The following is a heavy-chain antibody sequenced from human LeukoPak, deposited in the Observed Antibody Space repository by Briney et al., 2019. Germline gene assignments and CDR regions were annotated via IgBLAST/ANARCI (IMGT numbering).Heavy chain of an antibody. CDR1: GFTFSSYS. CDR3: AGEYCSSTSCYFTEFDP. D-gene: IGHD2-2*01. Sequence: GGSLRLSCAASGFTFSSYSMNWVRQAPGKGLEWVSYISSSSSTIYYADSVKGRFTISRDNAKNSLYLQMNSLRAEDTAVYYCAGEYCSSTSCYFTEFDPWGQGTLVTVSS. V-gene: IGHV3-48*04. J-gene: IGHJ5*02. CDR2: ISSSSSTI.